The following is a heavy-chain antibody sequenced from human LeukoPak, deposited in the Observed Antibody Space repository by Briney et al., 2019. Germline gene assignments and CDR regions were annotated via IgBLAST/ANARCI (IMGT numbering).Heavy chain of an antibody. J-gene: IGHJ4*02. V-gene: IGHV4-34*01. CDR2: INYSGYT. CDR3: TRAVAGHPD. Sequence: SETLSLTCAVSGVPFSNYYWSWVRQSPRQGLEWIGEINYSGYTNYNPSLKSRVTMTIDTSKNQFSLILTSVTVADAGVYYCTRAVAGHPDWGQGTLVTVSS. D-gene: IGHD6-19*01. CDR1: GVPFSNYY.